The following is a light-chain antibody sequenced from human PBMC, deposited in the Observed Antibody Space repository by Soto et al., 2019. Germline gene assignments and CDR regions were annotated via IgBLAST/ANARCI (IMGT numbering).Light chain of an antibody. V-gene: IGKV3-15*01. CDR3: QQYDNWPLT. Sequence: EIVMTQSPATLSVSPGERVTVSCRASQSVRSNLAWYQQKPGQTLRFLIYGASTRATGIPARFSGSGSGTEFTLTISSLQSEDFAVYYCQQYDNWPLTFGQGTKVEI. J-gene: IGKJ1*01. CDR2: GAS. CDR1: QSVRSN.